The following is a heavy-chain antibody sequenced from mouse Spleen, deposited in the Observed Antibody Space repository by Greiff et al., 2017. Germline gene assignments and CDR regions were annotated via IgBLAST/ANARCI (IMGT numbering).Heavy chain of an antibody. CDR1: GYAFSSSW. CDR3: ARNTLYFDY. CDR2: IYPGAGDT. J-gene: IGHJ2*01. V-gene: IGHV1-82*01. Sequence: VQLQESGPELVKPGASVKISCKASGYAFSSSWMNWVKQRPGKGLEWIGRIYPGAGDTNYNGKFKGKATLTADKSSSTAYMQLSSMTSEDSAVYFCARNTLYFDYWGQGTTLTVSS.